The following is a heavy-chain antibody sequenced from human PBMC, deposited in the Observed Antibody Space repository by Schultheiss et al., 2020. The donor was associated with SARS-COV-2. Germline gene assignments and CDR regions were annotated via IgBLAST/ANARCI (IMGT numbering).Heavy chain of an antibody. D-gene: IGHD6-19*01. CDR3: ARGGGRIAVSA. Sequence: GGSLRLSCAASGFAFSNYAMNWVRQAPGKGLECISYISGSSSSIFYADSVKGRFTISRDNAKGSLYLQMNSLRAEDTAVYYCARGGGRIAVSAWGQGALVTVSS. CDR2: ISGSSSSI. CDR1: GFAFSNYA. J-gene: IGHJ5*02. V-gene: IGHV3-48*04.